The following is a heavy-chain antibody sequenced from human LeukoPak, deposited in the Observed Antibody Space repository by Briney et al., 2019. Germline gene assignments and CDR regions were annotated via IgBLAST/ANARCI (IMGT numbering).Heavy chain of an antibody. CDR3: ASDLNGAGG. J-gene: IGHJ4*02. V-gene: IGHV3-7*01. CDR1: GLSFSGTW. Sequence: GGSLRLSCATSGLSFSGTWMAWVRQAPGKGLECVANIKPDGSQKYYLDSVKGRFTVSRDNAKNSLYLQMNSLRVEDTAIYFCASDLNGAGGWGQGTLVTVSS. D-gene: IGHD4/OR15-4a*01. CDR2: IKPDGSQK.